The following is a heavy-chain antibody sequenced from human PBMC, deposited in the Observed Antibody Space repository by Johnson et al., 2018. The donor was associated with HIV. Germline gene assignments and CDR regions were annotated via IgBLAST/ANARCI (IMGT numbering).Heavy chain of an antibody. D-gene: IGHD6-13*01. V-gene: IGHV3-11*04. J-gene: IGHJ3*02. CDR2: ISSSGSTI. CDR3: ARDREAWYISRWSPTDAFDI. CDR1: GITFSDYY. Sequence: QVQLVESGGGLVKPGGSLRLSCAASGITFSDYYMSWIRQAPGKGLEWVSYISSSGSTIYYADSVKGRFTISRDNAKNSLYLQMNSLRAEDTAVYYCARDREAWYISRWSPTDAFDIWGQGTMVTVSS.